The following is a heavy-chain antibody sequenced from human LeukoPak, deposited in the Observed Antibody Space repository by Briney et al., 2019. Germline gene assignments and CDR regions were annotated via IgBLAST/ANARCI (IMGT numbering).Heavy chain of an antibody. CDR2: IWYDGSNK. D-gene: IGHD2-21*02. CDR1: GFTFSRYG. CDR3: ARDDKAYCGGDCYPPSLY. Sequence: GRSLRLSCAASGFTFSRYGMHWVRQAPGKGLEWVAVIWYDGSNKYYADSVKGRFTISRDNSKNTLYLQMNSLRAEDTAVYYCARDDKAYCGGDCYPPSLYWGQGTLVTVSS. V-gene: IGHV3-33*01. J-gene: IGHJ4*02.